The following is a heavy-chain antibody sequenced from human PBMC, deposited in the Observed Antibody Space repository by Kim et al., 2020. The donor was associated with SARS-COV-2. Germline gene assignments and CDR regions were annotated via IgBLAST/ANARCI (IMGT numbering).Heavy chain of an antibody. CDR3: ARGRGSYYYYMDV. J-gene: IGHJ6*03. V-gene: IGHV3-30*07. Sequence: EPRQGRFAISRDNYRNTLYLQMHSLGAEDTAVYYCARGRGSYYYYMDVWGKGTTVTVSS.